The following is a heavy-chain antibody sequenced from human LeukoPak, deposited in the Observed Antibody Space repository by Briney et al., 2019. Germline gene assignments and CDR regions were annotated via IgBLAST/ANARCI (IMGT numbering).Heavy chain of an antibody. V-gene: IGHV3-15*01. D-gene: IGHD2-2*01. CDR2: IKSKAVGGTT. CDR3: TTNYAIRETVDY. CDR1: GFTFSNAW. J-gene: IGHJ4*02. Sequence: PGGSLRLSCAASGFTFSNAWMNWVRQGPGKGLEWVGRIKSKAVGGTTDYAAPVKGRFTISRDDSKNTLYLQMNSLKTEDSAVYYCTTNYAIRETVDYWGQGTLVTVSS.